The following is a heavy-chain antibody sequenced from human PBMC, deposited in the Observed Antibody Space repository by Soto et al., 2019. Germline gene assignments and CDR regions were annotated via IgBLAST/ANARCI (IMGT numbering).Heavy chain of an antibody. V-gene: IGHV1-69*13. CDR2: IIPIFGTA. D-gene: IGHD3-22*01. J-gene: IGHJ6*02. CDR1: GGTFSSYA. CDR3: ARDKSDSSGYYYVRDYYGMDV. Sequence: SVKVSCKASGGTFSSYAISWVRQAPGQGLEWMGGIIPIFGTANYAQKFQGRVTITADESTSTAYMELSSLRSEDTAVYYCARDKSDSSGYYYVRDYYGMDVWGQGTTVTVSS.